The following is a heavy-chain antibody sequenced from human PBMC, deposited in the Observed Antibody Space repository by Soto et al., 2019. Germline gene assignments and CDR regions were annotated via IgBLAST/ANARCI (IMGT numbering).Heavy chain of an antibody. D-gene: IGHD5-12*01. V-gene: IGHV3-30*18. J-gene: IGHJ6*03. Sequence: GGSLRLSCAASGFTFSSYGMHWVRQAPGKGLEWVAVISYDGSNKYYADSVKGRFTISRDNSKNTLYLQMNSLRAEDTAVYYCAKGGSSGYDWGRWDYYMDVWGKGTTVTVSS. CDR1: GFTFSSYG. CDR3: AKGGSSGYDWGRWDYYMDV. CDR2: ISYDGSNK.